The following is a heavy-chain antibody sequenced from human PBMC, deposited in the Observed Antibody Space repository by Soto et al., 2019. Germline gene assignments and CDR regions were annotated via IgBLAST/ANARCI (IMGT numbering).Heavy chain of an antibody. V-gene: IGHV3-30*03. CDR2: TTSDGARI. D-gene: IGHD1-26*01. Sequence: QVQLVESGGGVVQPGRSLRLSCAASGFAFSTYGMHWVRQAPGKGLEWVAVTTSDGARINYADSVKGRFTISRDNSRTTLYLQMNSLRIDATAVYYCARNNPGREWELPDYWGQGTLVTVSS. J-gene: IGHJ4*02. CDR3: ARNNPGREWELPDY. CDR1: GFAFSTYG.